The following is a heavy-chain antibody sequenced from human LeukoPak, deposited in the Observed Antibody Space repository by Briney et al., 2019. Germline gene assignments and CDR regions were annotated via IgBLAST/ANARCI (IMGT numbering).Heavy chain of an antibody. D-gene: IGHD2/OR15-2a*01. CDR1: GFTSIAYA. V-gene: IGHV3-23*01. J-gene: IGHJ3*01. Sequence: GGSLRLSCVGSGFTSIAYALTWARQAPGKGLEWVSGISGGGVTTYYADSVKGRFTISRDDAKNSLYLQMSSLRDGDTAVYYCVRGYYSNSFDFWGQGTVVTVSS. CDR3: VRGYYSNSFDF. CDR2: ISGGGVTT.